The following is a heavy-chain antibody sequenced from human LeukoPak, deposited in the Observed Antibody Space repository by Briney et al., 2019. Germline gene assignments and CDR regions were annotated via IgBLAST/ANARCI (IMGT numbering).Heavy chain of an antibody. V-gene: IGHV4-30-2*01. CDR3: ARDLEDSSSSAMDV. J-gene: IGHJ6*04. CDR1: GGSISSGGYY. Sequence: SETPSLTCTVSGGSISSGGYYWSWIRQPPGKGLEWIGYIYHSGSTYYNPSLKSRVTISVDRSKNQFSLKLSSVTAADTAVYYCARDLEDSSSSAMDVWGKGTTVTVSS. D-gene: IGHD6-6*01. CDR2: IYHSGST.